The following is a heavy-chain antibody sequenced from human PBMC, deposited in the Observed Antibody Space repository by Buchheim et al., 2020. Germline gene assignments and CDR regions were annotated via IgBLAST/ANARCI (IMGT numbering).Heavy chain of an antibody. CDR2: IYSSGNT. J-gene: IGHJ5*02. CDR3: ARSPRIASRENWFDP. Sequence: QVQLQESGPGLVKPSETLSLTCTVSGGSISNYYWNWIRQPPGKEMEWIGYIYSSGNTNYNPSLKSRVTISIDTYKNQFSLRLSSVTAADTAVYYCARSPRIASRENWFDPWGQGTL. CDR1: GGSISNYY. V-gene: IGHV4-59*08. D-gene: IGHD6-13*01.